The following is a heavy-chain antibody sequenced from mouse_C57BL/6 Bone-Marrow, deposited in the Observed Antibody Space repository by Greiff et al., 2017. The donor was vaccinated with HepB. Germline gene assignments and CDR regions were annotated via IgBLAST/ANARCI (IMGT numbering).Heavy chain of an antibody. J-gene: IGHJ4*01. D-gene: IGHD1-1*01. CDR2: INPNNGGT. CDR3: ANFLHYYGSSYAMDY. CDR1: GYTFTDYN. V-gene: IGHV1-22*01. Sequence: EVQLQESGPELVKPGASVKMSCKASGYTFTDYNMHWVKQSHGKSLEWIGYINPNNGGTSYNQKFKGKATLTVNKSSSTAYMELRSLTSEDSAVYYCANFLHYYGSSYAMDYWGQGTSVTVSS.